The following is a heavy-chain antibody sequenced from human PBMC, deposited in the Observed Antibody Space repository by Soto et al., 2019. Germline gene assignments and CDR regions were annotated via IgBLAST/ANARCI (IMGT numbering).Heavy chain of an antibody. D-gene: IGHD2-2*02. CDR3: AREGAGRYTFHYGTDL. CDR1: CGSISSGYYY. CDR2: IYYSGNT. J-gene: IGHJ6*02. V-gene: IGHV4-30-4*01. Sequence: TLSLTCSFSCGSISSGYYYWSWIRQPPGKGLEWIGNIYYSGNTYYNPSLKSRLIISIDTSKNQFSLKLNSMTAADTAVYYCAREGAGRYTFHYGTDLWGQGTTVTVSS.